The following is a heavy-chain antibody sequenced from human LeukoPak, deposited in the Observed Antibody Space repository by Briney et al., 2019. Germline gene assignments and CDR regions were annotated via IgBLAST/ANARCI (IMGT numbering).Heavy chain of an antibody. D-gene: IGHD4-17*01. CDR3: AREKRGDYLLHYFDY. J-gene: IGHJ4*02. CDR2: IIPILGIA. CDR1: GGTFSSYA. V-gene: IGHV1-69*04. Sequence: SVKVSCKASGGTFSSYAISWVRQAPGQGLEWMGRIIPILGIANYAQKFQGRVTITADKSTSTAYMELSSLRSEDTAVYYCAREKRGDYLLHYFDYWGQGTLVTVSS.